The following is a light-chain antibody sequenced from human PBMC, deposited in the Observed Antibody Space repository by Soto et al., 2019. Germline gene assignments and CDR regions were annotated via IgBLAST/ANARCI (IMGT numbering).Light chain of an antibody. V-gene: IGKV3-11*01. CDR2: DAS. CDR3: QQRTNWPPLT. CDR1: QSVGTY. Sequence: EIVLTQSPATLYLSPGERATLSCRASQSVGTYLAWYQQKPGQAPRLLIYDASNRATGIPARFSGSGSGTDFTLTISGLEPEDFAVYYCQQRTNWPPLTCGGGTKVEIK. J-gene: IGKJ4*01.